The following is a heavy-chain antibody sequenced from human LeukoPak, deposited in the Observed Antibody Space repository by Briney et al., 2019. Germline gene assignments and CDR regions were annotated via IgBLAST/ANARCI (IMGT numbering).Heavy chain of an antibody. J-gene: IGHJ6*03. V-gene: IGHV1-18*01. Sequence: ASVRVSCKAYGYNFATSGIGWVRQAPGQGLEWLGWISDYNGNTKSAPKLQGRVTMTTDTSTDTAYLELGRLRVDDTAIYYCARDLGPYTGSYYSYYHYMDVWGEGTSVTVSS. CDR3: ARDLGPYTGSYYSYYHYMDV. CDR2: ISDYNGNT. D-gene: IGHD1-26*01. CDR1: GYNFATSG.